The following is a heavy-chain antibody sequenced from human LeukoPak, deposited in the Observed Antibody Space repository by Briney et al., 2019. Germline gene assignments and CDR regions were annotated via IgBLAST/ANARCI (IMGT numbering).Heavy chain of an antibody. CDR3: ARSGDINWDRNWFDP. J-gene: IGHJ5*02. D-gene: IGHD1-1*01. Sequence: SETLSLTCTVSGGSISNKYWSWIRQPPGKGLEWIGYIYYTGNTNYNPSLKSRVTISVDTSKNQFSLKLSSVTAADTAVYYCARSGDINWDRNWFDPWGQGTLVTVSS. CDR2: IYYTGNT. V-gene: IGHV4-59*01. CDR1: GGSISNKY.